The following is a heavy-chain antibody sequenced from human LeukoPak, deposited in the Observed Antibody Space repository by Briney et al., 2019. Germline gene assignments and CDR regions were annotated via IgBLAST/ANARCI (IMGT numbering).Heavy chain of an antibody. CDR2: VIGSGDST. D-gene: IGHD3-10*01. J-gene: IGHJ4*02. CDR1: GFTFSSYG. Sequence: GGSLRLSCAATGFTFSSYGMSWVRQAPGKGLEWVSIVIGSGDSTYYADSVKGRFTISRDNAKNSLYLQMNSLRAEDTAVYYCARDRSPGNFDYWGQGTLVTVSS. CDR3: ARDRSPGNFDY. V-gene: IGHV3-23*01.